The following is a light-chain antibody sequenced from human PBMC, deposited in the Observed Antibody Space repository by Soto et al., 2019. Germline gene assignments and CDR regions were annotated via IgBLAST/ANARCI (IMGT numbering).Light chain of an antibody. V-gene: IGLV2-8*01. Sequence: QSALTQPPSASGSPGQSLTISCTGTSSDVGSYNYVSWYQQHPGKAPKLMIYEVTRRPSGVPDRFSGSKSGNTVSLTVSGLQAEDEADYYCSSYAGNNNVVFGTGTKLTVL. J-gene: IGLJ1*01. CDR2: EVT. CDR3: SSYAGNNNVV. CDR1: SSDVGSYNY.